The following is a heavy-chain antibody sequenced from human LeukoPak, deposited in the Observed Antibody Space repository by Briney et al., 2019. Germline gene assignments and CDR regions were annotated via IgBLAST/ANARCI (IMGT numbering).Heavy chain of an antibody. CDR1: GFTFSSYA. Sequence: PGGSLRLSCAASGFTFSSYAMHWVRQAPGKGLEYVSAISSNGGSTYYANSVKGRFTISRDNSKNTLYLQMGSLRAEDMAVYYCARGSEQQLVHFGYYYYYYMDVWGKGTTVTVSS. CDR3: ARGSEQQLVHFGYYYYYYMDV. V-gene: IGHV3-64*01. J-gene: IGHJ6*03. CDR2: ISSNGGST. D-gene: IGHD6-13*01.